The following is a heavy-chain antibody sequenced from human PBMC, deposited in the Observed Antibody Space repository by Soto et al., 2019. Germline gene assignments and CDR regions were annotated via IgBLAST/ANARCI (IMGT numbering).Heavy chain of an antibody. CDR2: IWYDGSNK. J-gene: IGHJ6*02. CDR1: GFTFSSYG. CDR3: ARGLEGYCSSTSCYYYYYYGMDV. D-gene: IGHD2-2*01. V-gene: IGHV3-33*01. Sequence: PGGSLRLSCAASGFTFSSYGMHWVRQAPGKGLEWVAVIWYDGSNKYYADSVKGRFTISRDNSKNTLYLQMNSLRAEDTAVYYCARGLEGYCSSTSCYYYYYYGMDVWGQGTTVTVSS.